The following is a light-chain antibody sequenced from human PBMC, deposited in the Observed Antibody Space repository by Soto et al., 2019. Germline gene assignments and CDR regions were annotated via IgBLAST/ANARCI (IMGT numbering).Light chain of an antibody. CDR2: GAS. Sequence: EIVMKQSPATLSVSPGERATLSCRASQSISSNLAWYQQKPGQAPRLLIYGASTRATGIPARFSGTGSGTEFTLTISSLQSEDFAVYYCQQYYDWPITFGQGTRLEIK. CDR3: QQYYDWPIT. V-gene: IGKV3-15*01. CDR1: QSISSN. J-gene: IGKJ5*01.